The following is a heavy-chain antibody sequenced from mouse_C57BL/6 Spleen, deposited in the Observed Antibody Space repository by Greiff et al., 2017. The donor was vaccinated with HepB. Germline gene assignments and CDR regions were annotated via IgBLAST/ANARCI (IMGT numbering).Heavy chain of an antibody. D-gene: IGHD1-1*01. CDR1: GYTFTEYT. Sequence: QVQLKESGAELVKPGASVKLSCKASGYTFTEYTIHWVKQRPGQGLEWIGWFYPGSGSIKYNEKFKDKATLTADKSSSTVYMELSSLTSEDSAVSVCARHEDRDYGSSPGPWFADWGKGTLVTVSA. CDR2: FYPGSGSI. CDR3: ARHEDRDYGSSPGPWFAD. V-gene: IGHV1-62-2*01. J-gene: IGHJ3*01.